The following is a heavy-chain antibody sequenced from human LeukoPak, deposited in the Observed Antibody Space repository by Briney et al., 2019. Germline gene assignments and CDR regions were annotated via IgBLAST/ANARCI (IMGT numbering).Heavy chain of an antibody. V-gene: IGHV2-5*02. J-gene: IGHJ4*02. CDR2: IFWDDDK. Sequence: SGPTLVKPTQTLTLTCTFSGFSLHTRGGGVGWIRQPSGEALEWLALIFWDDDKRYSPSLKSRLTISKNSSKNQVVLTMTNMDPVDTATYYCAHRSLSVRGSGSTMAFDYWGQGTLVTVSS. CDR3: AHRSLSVRGSGSTMAFDY. D-gene: IGHD3-10*01. CDR1: GFSLHTRGGG.